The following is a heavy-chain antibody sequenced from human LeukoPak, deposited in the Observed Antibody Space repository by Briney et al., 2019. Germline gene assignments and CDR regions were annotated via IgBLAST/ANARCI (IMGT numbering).Heavy chain of an antibody. D-gene: IGHD2-2*01. CDR2: ISGSGGST. J-gene: IGHJ3*02. CDR3: AKGIRYCSSTSCYAFDI. CDR1: GFTFSSYA. V-gene: IGHV3-23*01. Sequence: GGSLRLSCAASGFTFSSYAMSWVRQAPGKGLEWVSAISGSGGSTYYADSVKGRFTISRDNSKNTLYLQMNSLRAEDTAVYYCAKGIRYCSSTSCYAFDIWGQGTMVTVSS.